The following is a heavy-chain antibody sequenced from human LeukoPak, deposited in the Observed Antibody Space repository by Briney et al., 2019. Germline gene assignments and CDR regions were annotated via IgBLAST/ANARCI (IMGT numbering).Heavy chain of an antibody. D-gene: IGHD5-24*01. CDR3: AKALLEMATIMTFDY. J-gene: IGHJ4*02. CDR2: IRYDGSNK. V-gene: IGHV3-30*02. Sequence: PGGSLRLSCAASGFTFSSYGMHWVRQAPGKGLEWVAFIRYDGSNKYYADSVKGRFTISRDNSKNTLYLQMNSLRAEDTAVYYCAKALLEMATIMTFDYWGQGTLVTVSS. CDR1: GFTFSSYG.